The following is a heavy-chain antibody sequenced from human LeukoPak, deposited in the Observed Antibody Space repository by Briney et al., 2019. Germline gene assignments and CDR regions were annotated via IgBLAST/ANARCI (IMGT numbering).Heavy chain of an antibody. J-gene: IGHJ3*02. D-gene: IGHD3-9*01. CDR3: ATYYDILTAQRPDAFDI. CDR1: GASISSGGYY. Sequence: SETLSLTCTVSGASISSGGYYWSWIRQHPGKGVEWIGYIYYSVCTYYNPSLKSRVTISVDTSKNQFSLKLSSVTAADTAVYYCATYYDILTAQRPDAFDIWGQGTMVTVSS. CDR2: IYYSVCT. V-gene: IGHV4-31*03.